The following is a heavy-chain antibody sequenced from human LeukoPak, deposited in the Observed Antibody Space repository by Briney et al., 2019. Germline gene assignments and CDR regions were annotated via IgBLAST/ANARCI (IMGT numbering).Heavy chain of an antibody. Sequence: PGGSLRLSCAALGFIFSSYAMSWVRQAPGKGLEWLSSIRGSGVSTYYADSVKGRFTISRDNSKNTLYLQMDSLRVEDTAVYYCANPEWLLPSYYYYDLDVWGQGTTVTVSS. J-gene: IGHJ6*02. CDR2: IRGSGVST. V-gene: IGHV3-23*01. CDR1: GFIFSSYA. CDR3: ANPEWLLPSYYYYDLDV. D-gene: IGHD3-3*01.